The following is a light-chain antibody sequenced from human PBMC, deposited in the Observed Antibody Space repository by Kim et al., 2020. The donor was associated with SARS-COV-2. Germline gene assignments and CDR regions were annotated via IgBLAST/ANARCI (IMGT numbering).Light chain of an antibody. CDR2: RNK. Sequence: GQGVTISCAGSSSNIGSNYVYWYQQLPGTAPKLHIYRNKQRPSGVPDRFSCSESGTSASLAISGLRFEDEADYYCAAWDDSLSGYVFGTGTKVTVL. J-gene: IGLJ1*01. CDR3: AAWDDSLSGYV. CDR1: SSNIGSNY. V-gene: IGLV1-47*01.